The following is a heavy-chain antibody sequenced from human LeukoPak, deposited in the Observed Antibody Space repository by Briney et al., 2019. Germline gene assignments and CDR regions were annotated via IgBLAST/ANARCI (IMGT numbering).Heavy chain of an antibody. J-gene: IGHJ4*02. D-gene: IGHD5-18*01. V-gene: IGHV1-18*01. CDR1: GYTFTNYG. Sequence: ASVKVSCKASGYTFTNYGINWARLAPGQGLEWMGWISDYNRNTYYAQKLQGRVTMTTDTFTSTAYMELRGLRSDDTVVYYCARGGREYKYGRELDHWGQGTLVTVSS. CDR2: ISDYNRNT. CDR3: ARGGREYKYGRELDH.